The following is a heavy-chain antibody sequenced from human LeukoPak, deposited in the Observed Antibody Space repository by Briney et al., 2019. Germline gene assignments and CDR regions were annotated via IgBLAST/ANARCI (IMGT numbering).Heavy chain of an antibody. CDR3: AKGPVDDYVWGSYRYTPNY. J-gene: IGHJ4*02. CDR2: ISGSGGST. D-gene: IGHD3-16*02. CDR1: GFTFSSYA. V-gene: IGHV3-23*01. Sequence: GGSLRLSCAASGFTFSSYAMSWVRQAPGKGLEWVSAISGSGGSTYYADSVKGRFTISGDNSKNTLYLQMNSLRAEDTAVYYCAKGPVDDYVWGSYRYTPNYWGQGTLVTVSS.